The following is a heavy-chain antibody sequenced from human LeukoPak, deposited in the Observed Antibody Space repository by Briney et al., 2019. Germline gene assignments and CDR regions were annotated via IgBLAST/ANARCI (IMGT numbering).Heavy chain of an antibody. V-gene: IGHV4-59*01. CDR1: GGSISSYY. Sequence: SETLSLTCTVSGGSISSYYWSWIRQPPGKGLEWIGYIYYSGSTNYNPSLKSRVTISVDTSKNQFSLKLSSVTAADTAVYYCARDRYYDSSGPGDIWGQGTMVTVSS. CDR3: ARDRYYDSSGPGDI. D-gene: IGHD3-22*01. J-gene: IGHJ3*02. CDR2: IYYSGST.